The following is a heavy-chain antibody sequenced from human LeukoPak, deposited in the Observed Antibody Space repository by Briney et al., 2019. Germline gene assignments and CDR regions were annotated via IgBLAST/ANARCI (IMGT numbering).Heavy chain of an antibody. CDR1: RFRFNTLW. V-gene: IGHV3-7*01. CDR3: ARDWELSRDY. J-gene: IGHJ4*02. CDR2: INEGGSAE. D-gene: IGHD1-7*01. Sequence: GGSLRLSCAASRFRFNTLWMSWVRQAPGKGLEWVANINEGGSAEYYAESVKGRFTISRDNAKNSVHLQMNSLRAEDTAVSYCARDWELSRDYWGQGTLVTVSS.